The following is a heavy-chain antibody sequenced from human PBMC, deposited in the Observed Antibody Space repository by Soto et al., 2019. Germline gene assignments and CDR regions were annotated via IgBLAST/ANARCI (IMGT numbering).Heavy chain of an antibody. CDR1: GGSISSYY. D-gene: IGHD4-17*01. Sequence: GPGPGFSSETLSLTCTVSGGSISSYYWSWIRQPPGKGLEWIGYIYYSGSTNYNPSLKSRVTISVDTSKNQFSLKLSSVTAADTAVYYCARDYGDYGAHYYGMDVWGQGTTVTVSS. CDR3: ARDYGDYGAHYYGMDV. CDR2: IYYSGST. V-gene: IGHV4-59*01. J-gene: IGHJ6*02.